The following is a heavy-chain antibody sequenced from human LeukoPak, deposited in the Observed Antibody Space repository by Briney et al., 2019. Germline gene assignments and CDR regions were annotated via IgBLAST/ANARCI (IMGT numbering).Heavy chain of an antibody. J-gene: IGHJ5*02. D-gene: IGHD3-22*01. CDR2: INSDGSST. V-gene: IGHV3-74*01. Sequence: GGSLRLSCAASGFTFSSYWMHWVRQAPGKGLVWVSRINSDGSSTSYAASVKGRFTISRDNAKNTLYLQMNRLRAEDTAVYYCAREEYYYDSSGPGWFDPWGQGTLVTVSS. CDR3: AREEYYYDSSGPGWFDP. CDR1: GFTFSSYW.